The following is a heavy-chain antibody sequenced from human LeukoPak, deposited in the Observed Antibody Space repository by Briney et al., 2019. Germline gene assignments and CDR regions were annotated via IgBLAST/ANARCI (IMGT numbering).Heavy chain of an antibody. CDR3: AKALVTSPIYNWYFDL. Sequence: GGSLRLSCAGSGFTSSNYAMVWVRQAPGKGLDWVSGIYGDITFDADSVKGRFTIPRDDSKNTLFLQMNSLRADDTAFYCAKALVTSPIYNWYFDLWGRGTLVTVSS. CDR2: IYGDIT. V-gene: IGHV3-23*01. J-gene: IGHJ2*01. CDR1: GFTSSNYA. D-gene: IGHD4-11*01.